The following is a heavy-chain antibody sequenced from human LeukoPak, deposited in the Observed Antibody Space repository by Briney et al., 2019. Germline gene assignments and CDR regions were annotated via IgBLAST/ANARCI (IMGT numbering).Heavy chain of an antibody. Sequence: PGGSLRLSCAASGFILSSYSMNWVRQAPGEGLEWVSSISSSGSYRYYADSVKGRFTISRDNAKNSLHLQMNSLRAEDTAVYYCMSYAGRSDDYWGQGTLVTVSS. D-gene: IGHD3-16*01. CDR3: MSYAGRSDDY. J-gene: IGHJ4*02. CDR2: ISSSGSYR. V-gene: IGHV3-21*01. CDR1: GFILSSYS.